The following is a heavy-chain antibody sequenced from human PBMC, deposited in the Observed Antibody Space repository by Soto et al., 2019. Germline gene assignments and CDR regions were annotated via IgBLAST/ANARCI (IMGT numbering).Heavy chain of an antibody. CDR3: AREGYGDLNWFDP. CDR2: IYYSGST. Sequence: QVQLQESGPGLVKPSQTLSLTCTVSGGSISSGDYYWSWISQTPGKGLEWIGNIYYSGSTYYNPSLKSRVTISVDTSKNQFSLKLSSVTAADTAVYYCAREGYGDLNWFDPWGQGTLVTVSS. J-gene: IGHJ5*02. CDR1: GGSISSGDYY. D-gene: IGHD4-17*01. V-gene: IGHV4-30-4*01.